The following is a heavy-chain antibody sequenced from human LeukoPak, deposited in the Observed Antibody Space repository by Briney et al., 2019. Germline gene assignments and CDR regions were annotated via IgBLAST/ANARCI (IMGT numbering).Heavy chain of an antibody. CDR2: INHSGST. D-gene: IGHD3-10*01. J-gene: IGHJ6*04. CDR1: GGSISSGGYY. Sequence: PSETLSLTCTVSGGSISSGGYYWSWIRQHPGKGLEWIGEINHSGSTNYNPSLKSRVTISVDTSKNQFSLKLSSVTAADTAVYYCARAPSGLLWFGELSPNYYYGMDVWGKGTTVTVSS. CDR3: ARAPSGLLWFGELSPNYYYGMDV. V-gene: IGHV4-31*03.